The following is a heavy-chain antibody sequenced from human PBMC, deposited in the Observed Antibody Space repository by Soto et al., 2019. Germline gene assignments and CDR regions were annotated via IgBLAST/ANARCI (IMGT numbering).Heavy chain of an antibody. CDR3: ARALAARSSLGYDY. CDR1: GYTFTIHV. D-gene: IGHD6-6*01. Sequence: ASLHVSCNPSGYTFTIHVIRWVRDAPRQGLEWMGWISAYNGNTNYAQKLQGRVTMTTDTSTSTAYMELRSLRSDDTAVYYCARALAARSSLGYDYWG. V-gene: IGHV1-18*01. J-gene: IGHJ4*01. CDR2: ISAYNGNT.